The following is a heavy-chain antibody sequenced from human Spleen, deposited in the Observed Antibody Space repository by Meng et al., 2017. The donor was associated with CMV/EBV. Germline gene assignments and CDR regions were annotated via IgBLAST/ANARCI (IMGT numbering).Heavy chain of an antibody. CDR3: AKVLVGPYYFDS. D-gene: IGHD1-26*01. Sequence: CAASGFTFSNDARSWVRQAPGKGLEWVSAISGSGGSTYYADSVKGRFTISRDNSKNILYLQMNSLRGEDTAVYYCAKVLVGPYYFDSWGQGTLVTVSS. CDR1: GFTFSNDA. J-gene: IGHJ4*02. V-gene: IGHV3-23*01. CDR2: ISGSGGST.